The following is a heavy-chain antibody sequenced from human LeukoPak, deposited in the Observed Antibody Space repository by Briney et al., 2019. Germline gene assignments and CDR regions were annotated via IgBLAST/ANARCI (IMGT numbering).Heavy chain of an antibody. CDR1: GFSVSGNW. CDR2: INSDGSST. J-gene: IGHJ4*02. Sequence: GGSLRLSCAASGFSVSGNWMHWVRQAPGKGLVWVSRINSDGSSTYYADSVKGRFTISRDNSKNTLYLQMNSLRAEDTAVYYCAKDDFWSGYFDYWGQGTLVTVSS. D-gene: IGHD3-3*01. V-gene: IGHV3-74*01. CDR3: AKDDFWSGYFDY.